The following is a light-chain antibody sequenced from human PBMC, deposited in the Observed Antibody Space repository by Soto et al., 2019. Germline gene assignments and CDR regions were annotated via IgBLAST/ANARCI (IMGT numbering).Light chain of an antibody. J-gene: IGKJ1*01. CDR3: QQYNNWPQT. V-gene: IGKV3-20*01. Sequence: EIVLTQSPGTLSLSPGERATLSCRASQSVSSSYLAWYQQKPGQSPRLLIYGASSRATGIPDRFSGSGSGTEFTLTISSPQSEDFAVYYCQQYNNWPQTFGQGTKVDI. CDR2: GAS. CDR1: QSVSSSY.